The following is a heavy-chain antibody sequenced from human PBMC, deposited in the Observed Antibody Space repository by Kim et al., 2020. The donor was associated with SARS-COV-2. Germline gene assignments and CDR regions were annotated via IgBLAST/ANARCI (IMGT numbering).Heavy chain of an antibody. CDR3: AKGGYDTRDYSAPFDY. J-gene: IGHJ4*02. Sequence: DSVKGRFTVSRDNSKNTLVLQMHSLRAEDTAVYYCAKGGYDTRDYSAPFDYWGQGTLVTVSS. D-gene: IGHD3-22*01. V-gene: IGHV3-23*01.